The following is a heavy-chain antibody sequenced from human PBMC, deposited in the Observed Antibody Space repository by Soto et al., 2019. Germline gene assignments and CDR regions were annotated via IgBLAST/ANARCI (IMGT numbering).Heavy chain of an antibody. D-gene: IGHD3-3*01. CDR3: AKADRDFWSGYPTQGMDV. CDR1: GFTFSSYS. J-gene: IGHJ6*02. Sequence: GGSLRLSCAASGFTFSSYSMNWVRQAPGKGLEWVSSISSSSSYIYYADSVKGRFTISRDNAKNSLYLQMNSLRAEDTAVYYCAKADRDFWSGYPTQGMDVWGQGTTVTVSS. CDR2: ISSSSSYI. V-gene: IGHV3-21*01.